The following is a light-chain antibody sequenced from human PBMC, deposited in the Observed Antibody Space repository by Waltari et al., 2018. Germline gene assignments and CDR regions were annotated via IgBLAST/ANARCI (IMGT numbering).Light chain of an antibody. CDR2: EVN. J-gene: IGLJ2*01. Sequence: QSALTQPASVSGSPGQSITISCTGTSSAVGRYFLVSWYQQHPGKAPKLMIYEVNKRPSGVSDRFSGSKSGSTAFLTISGLQAEDEAHYYCCSYAGSSVFKVLFGGGTKLTVL. CDR1: SSAVGRYFL. CDR3: CSYAGSSVFKVL. V-gene: IGLV2-23*02.